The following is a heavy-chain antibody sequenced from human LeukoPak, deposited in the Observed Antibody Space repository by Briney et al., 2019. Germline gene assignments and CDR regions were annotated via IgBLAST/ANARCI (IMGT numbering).Heavy chain of an antibody. CDR3: GRGHFGLDV. J-gene: IGHJ6*04. V-gene: IGHV3-11*06. CDR1: GFTRSDHY. CDR2: ITNSGRDA. Sequence: GGSLRLSCAASGFTRSDHYMTWIRQAPGKVLEWVSYITNSGRDADYSDSVRGRFTTSRDNAKNSLYLQMNSLRPEDTAIYYCGRGHFGLDVWGKGTTVTVSS.